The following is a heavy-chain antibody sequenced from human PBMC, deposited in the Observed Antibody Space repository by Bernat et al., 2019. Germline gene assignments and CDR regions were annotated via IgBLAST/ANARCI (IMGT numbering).Heavy chain of an antibody. V-gene: IGHV3-23*01. CDR3: AKGLGGNGNFYYYMDV. D-gene: IGHD3-16*01. CDR1: GFTFSSYA. CDR2: SGGYGGST. Sequence: EVQLLESGGGLVQPGESLRLSCAASGFTFSSYAMTWVRQAPGKGLEWVSASGGYGGSTDYAGSGKGRFTISRDNSKNTLYLQMNSLRAEDTAIYYCAKGLGGNGNFYYYMDVWGKGTAVTVSS. J-gene: IGHJ6*03.